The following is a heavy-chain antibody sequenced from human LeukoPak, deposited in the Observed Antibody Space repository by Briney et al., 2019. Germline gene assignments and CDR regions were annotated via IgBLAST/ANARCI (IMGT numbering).Heavy chain of an antibody. Sequence: PSETLSLTCAVSGGSLSGYYWTWIRQPPGKGLEWIGEINHSGSTNYNPSLKSRVTISVDTSKNQFSLKLSSVTAADTAVYYCARIAAAGPDHYNWFDPWGQGTLVTVSS. J-gene: IGHJ5*02. D-gene: IGHD6-13*01. CDR2: INHSGST. V-gene: IGHV4-34*01. CDR3: ARIAAAGPDHYNWFDP. CDR1: GGSLSGYY.